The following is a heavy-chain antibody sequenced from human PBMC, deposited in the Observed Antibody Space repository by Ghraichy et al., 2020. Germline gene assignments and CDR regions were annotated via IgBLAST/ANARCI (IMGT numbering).Heavy chain of an antibody. CDR2: ISTGGGGT. Sequence: GESLNISCAASAFTFSTYAMTWVRQAPGKGLEWVSTISTGGGGTYYADSVRGRFTISRDNSNNTLFLQMNSLRADDTAVYYCAKGWRQQLSPFDYWGQGTLVTVSS. CDR3: AKGWRQQLSPFDY. V-gene: IGHV3-23*01. CDR1: AFTFSTYA. J-gene: IGHJ4*02. D-gene: IGHD6-13*01.